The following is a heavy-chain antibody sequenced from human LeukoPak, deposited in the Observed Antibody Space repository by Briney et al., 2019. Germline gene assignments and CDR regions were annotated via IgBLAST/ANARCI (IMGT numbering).Heavy chain of an antibody. J-gene: IGHJ6*03. D-gene: IGHD6-19*01. Sequence: ASVKVSCKASGYTFTSYYMHWVRQAPGQGLEWMGIINPSGGSTSYAQKFQGRVTMTRDMSTSTVYMELRSLRSDDTAVYYCARVIGDSSGWYASRGYYYYMDVWGKGTTVTVSS. V-gene: IGHV1-46*01. CDR2: INPSGGST. CDR3: ARVIGDSSGWYASRGYYYYMDV. CDR1: GYTFTSYY.